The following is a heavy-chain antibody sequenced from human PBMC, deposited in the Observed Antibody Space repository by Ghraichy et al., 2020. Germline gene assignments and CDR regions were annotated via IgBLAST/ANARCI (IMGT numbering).Heavy chain of an antibody. CDR2: INSDGSST. CDR3: ASEAAAAGDYYYYGMDV. CDR1: GFTFSSYW. D-gene: IGHD6-13*01. Sequence: GGSLRLSCAASGFTFSSYWMHWVRQAPGKGLVWVSRINSDGSSTSYADSVKGRFTISRDNAKNTLYLQMNSLRAEDTAVYYCASEAAAAGDYYYYGMDVWGQGTTVTVSS. V-gene: IGHV3-74*01. J-gene: IGHJ6*02.